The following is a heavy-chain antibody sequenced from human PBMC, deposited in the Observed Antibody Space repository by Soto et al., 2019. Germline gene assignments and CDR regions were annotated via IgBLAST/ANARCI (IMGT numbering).Heavy chain of an antibody. CDR2: ISYDGSAK. V-gene: IGHV3-30-3*01. J-gene: IGHJ4*02. Sequence: GESLKISCAASGFTFSDDAIHWVRQPPGKGLDWVAVISYDGSAKYYADSVKGRFTISRDNSKNTLYLQMNSLGPEDTAVYYCARDPRGDYVRFDSWGQGVLVTVSS. CDR1: GFTFSDDA. CDR3: ARDPRGDYVRFDS. D-gene: IGHD4-17*01.